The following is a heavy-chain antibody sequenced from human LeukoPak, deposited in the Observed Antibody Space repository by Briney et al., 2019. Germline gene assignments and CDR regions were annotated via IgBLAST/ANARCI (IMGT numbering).Heavy chain of an antibody. V-gene: IGHV3-23*01. J-gene: IGHJ4*02. D-gene: IGHD3-10*01. CDR3: AKRGYYYGSGVDY. Sequence: GGSLRLSCAASGFTFSSYAMSWARQAPGKGLVWVSAISGSGGSTYYADSVKGRFTISRDNSKNTLYLQMNSLRAEDTAVYYCAKRGYYYGSGVDYWGQGTLVTVSS. CDR1: GFTFSSYA. CDR2: ISGSGGST.